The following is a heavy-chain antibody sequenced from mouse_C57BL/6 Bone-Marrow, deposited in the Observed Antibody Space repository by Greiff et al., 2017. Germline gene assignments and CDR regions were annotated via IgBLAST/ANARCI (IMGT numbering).Heavy chain of an antibody. V-gene: IGHV1-5*01. J-gene: IGHJ3*01. CDR1: GYTFTSYW. CDR2: IYPGNSDP. CDR3: TRAFYYYGSSPWFAY. D-gene: IGHD1-1*01. Sequence: VQLQQSGTVLARPGASVKMSCKTSGYTFTSYWMHWVKQRPGQGLEWIGAIYPGNSDPSYNQKFKGKAKLTAVTSASTAYMELSILTNEDSAVYYCTRAFYYYGSSPWFAYWGQGTLVTVSA.